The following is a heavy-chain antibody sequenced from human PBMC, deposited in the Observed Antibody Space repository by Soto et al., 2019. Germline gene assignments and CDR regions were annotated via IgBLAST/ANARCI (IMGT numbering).Heavy chain of an antibody. D-gene: IGHD1-26*01. CDR1: GNTFTGYY. CDR2: INPNNDGT. J-gene: IGHJ4*02. Sequence: QVQLVQSGAEVKKPGASVKVSCKASGNTFTGYYIHWVRQAPGQGLEWMGWINPNNDGTTYAEKFQGRVTMTRDTPTSTAYMELSRLRSDDTAVYYCARDLGGSRDSWGQGTLVTVSS. V-gene: IGHV1-2*02. CDR3: ARDLGGSRDS.